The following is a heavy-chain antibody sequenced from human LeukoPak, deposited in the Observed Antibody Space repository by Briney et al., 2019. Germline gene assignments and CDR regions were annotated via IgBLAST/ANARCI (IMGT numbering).Heavy chain of an antibody. Sequence: SQTLSLTCAVSGGSVSSYYWGWIRQPPGKGLEWIGYIYYSGSTNYNPSLKSRVTISVDTSKNQFSLKLSSVTAADTAVYYCARSLLRFLEWPAGYWGQGTLVTVSS. CDR1: GGSVSSYY. V-gene: IGHV4-59*02. D-gene: IGHD3-3*01. CDR3: ARSLLRFLEWPAGY. CDR2: IYYSGST. J-gene: IGHJ4*02.